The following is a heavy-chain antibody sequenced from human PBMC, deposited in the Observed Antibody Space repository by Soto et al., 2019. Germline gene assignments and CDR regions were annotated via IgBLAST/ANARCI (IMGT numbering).Heavy chain of an antibody. D-gene: IGHD6-13*01. Sequence: GGSLRLSCVASGFTFSSYAMSWVRQAPGKGLEWVSAISGSGGSTYYADSVKGRFTISRDNSKNTLYLQMNSLRAEDTAVYYCAKGHSKYSSSWYGNYYYGMDVWGQGTTVTVSS. CDR3: AKGHSKYSSSWYGNYYYGMDV. V-gene: IGHV3-23*01. CDR2: ISGSGGST. J-gene: IGHJ6*02. CDR1: GFTFSSYA.